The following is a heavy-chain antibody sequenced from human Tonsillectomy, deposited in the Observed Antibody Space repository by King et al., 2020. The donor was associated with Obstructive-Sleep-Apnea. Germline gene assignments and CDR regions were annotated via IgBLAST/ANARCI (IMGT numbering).Heavy chain of an antibody. CDR1: GFTGSSHY. D-gene: IGHD2-2*03. V-gene: IGHV3-53*04. J-gene: IGHJ4*02. Sequence: VQLVESGGALVQPGGSLRLSCAASGFTGSSHYMSWVRPAPGQGLECVSVIYAGGNQYYADSVKGRFPLSRHSSKNTLYLQMKSLRAEDTAVYYCARDLDIRGQGTLVTVSS. CDR3: ARDLDI. CDR2: IYAGGNQ.